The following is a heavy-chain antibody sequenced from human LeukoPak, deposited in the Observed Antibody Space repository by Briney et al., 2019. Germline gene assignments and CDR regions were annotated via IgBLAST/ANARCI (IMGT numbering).Heavy chain of an antibody. CDR2: ISNDGTNK. J-gene: IGHJ3*02. CDR1: GFTFDNYA. D-gene: IGHD1-26*01. V-gene: IGHV3-30-3*01. Sequence: GTSLRLSCAASGFTFDNYAMHWVRQAPGKGLEWVALISNDGTNKYYADSVKGRFTMSRDNSKSTVYLQANSLRAEDTAVYYCAVGLTIWGQGTMVTVSS. CDR3: AVGLTI.